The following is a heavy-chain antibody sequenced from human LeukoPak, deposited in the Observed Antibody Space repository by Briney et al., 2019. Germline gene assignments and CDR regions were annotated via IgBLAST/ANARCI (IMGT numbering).Heavy chain of an antibody. Sequence: ASVKVSCKASGYTFTSYGISWVRQAPGQGREWMGWISAYNGNTNYAQKLQGRVTMTTDTSTSTAYMELRSLRSDDTAVYYCARDGKLRFLEWLLRTDAFDIWGQGTMVTVSS. D-gene: IGHD3-3*01. CDR3: ARDGKLRFLEWLLRTDAFDI. CDR2: ISAYNGNT. J-gene: IGHJ3*02. CDR1: GYTFTSYG. V-gene: IGHV1-18*01.